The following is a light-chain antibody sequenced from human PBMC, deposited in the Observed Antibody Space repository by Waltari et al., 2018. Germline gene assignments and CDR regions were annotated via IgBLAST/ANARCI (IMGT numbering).Light chain of an antibody. V-gene: IGLV2-14*01. CDR2: EVS. J-gene: IGLJ1*01. CDR1: SSDVGGYNH. CDR3: SSYTSSSIPYV. Sequence: QSALTQAASVSGSPGQSITISCTGPSSDVGGYNHVSWYQHHPGKAPNLVIAEVSNRPPGVSYRFSGSKSGNTASLTISGLQAEDEADYYGSSYTSSSIPYVFGTGTKVTVL.